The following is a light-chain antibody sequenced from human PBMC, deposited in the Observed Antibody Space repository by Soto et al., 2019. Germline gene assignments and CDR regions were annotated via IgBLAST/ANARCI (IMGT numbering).Light chain of an antibody. V-gene: IGKV3-20*01. CDR1: QSVSSSY. Sequence: EIEMTQSPGILSLSPGERATLSCRASQSVSSSYLAWYQQKPGQAARLLIYGASSRATGIPERFSGSGSGTDFTLTISRLEPEDFAVYYCQQYGSAPPTFGQGTKVDIK. CDR2: GAS. J-gene: IGKJ1*01. CDR3: QQYGSAPPT.